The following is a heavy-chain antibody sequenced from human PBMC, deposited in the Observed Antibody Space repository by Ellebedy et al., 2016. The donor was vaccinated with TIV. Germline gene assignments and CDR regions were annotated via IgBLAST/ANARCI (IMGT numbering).Heavy chain of an antibody. CDR3: SRRQSVDDY. CDR1: GFTFRNYW. CDR2: IKEDESER. J-gene: IGHJ4*02. D-gene: IGHD2-2*01. Sequence: GGSLRLSCAASGFTFRNYWMSWVRQAPGKGLEWVASIKEDESERYYVDSVKGRFTISRDNTKNSLYLQMNSLKTEDTAVYYCSRRQSVDDYWGQGTLVTVSS. V-gene: IGHV3-7*01.